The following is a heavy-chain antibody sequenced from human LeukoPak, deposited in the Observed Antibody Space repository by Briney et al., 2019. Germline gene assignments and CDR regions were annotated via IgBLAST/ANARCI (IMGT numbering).Heavy chain of an antibody. J-gene: IGHJ6*03. CDR2: ISYDGSNK. V-gene: IGHV3-30*18. CDR3: AKSGTAMVRGQYYYYYYYMDV. Sequence: GGSLRLSCAASGFTFSSYWMSWVRQAPGKGLEWVAVISYDGSNKYYADSVKGRFTISRDNSKNTLYLQMNSLRAEDTAVYYCAKSGTAMVRGQYYYYYYYMDVWGKGTTVTVSS. CDR1: GFTFSSYW. D-gene: IGHD5-18*01.